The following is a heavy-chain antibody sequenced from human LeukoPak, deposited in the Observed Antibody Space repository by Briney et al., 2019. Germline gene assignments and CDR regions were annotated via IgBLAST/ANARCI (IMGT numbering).Heavy chain of an antibody. CDR3: ARLRGSGGF. CDR1: GASVNSGSYY. J-gene: IGHJ4*02. Sequence: PSETLSLTCIVSGASVNSGSYYWSWIRQPPGKGLEWIGEINHSGSTNYNPSLKSRVTISVDTSKNQFSLKLSSVTAADTAVYYCARLRGSGGFWGQGTLVTVSS. D-gene: IGHD2-15*01. V-gene: IGHV4-39*07. CDR2: INHSGST.